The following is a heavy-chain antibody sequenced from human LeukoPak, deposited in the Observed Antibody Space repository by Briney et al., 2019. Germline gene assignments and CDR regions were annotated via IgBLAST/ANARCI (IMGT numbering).Heavy chain of an antibody. V-gene: IGHV4-39*01. CDR2: IYYSGST. J-gene: IGHJ4*02. CDR3: ARQIETADDEYSSSSPLDY. Sequence: SETLSLTCTVSGGSISSYYWGWIRQPPGKGLEWIGSIYYSGSTYYNPSLKSRVTISVDTSKNQFSLKLSSVTAADTAVYYCARQIETADDEYSSSSPLDYWGQGTLVTVSS. D-gene: IGHD6-6*01. CDR1: GGSISSYY.